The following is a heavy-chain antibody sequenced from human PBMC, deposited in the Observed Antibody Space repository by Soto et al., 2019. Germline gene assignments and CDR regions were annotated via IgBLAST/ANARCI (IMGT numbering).Heavy chain of an antibody. V-gene: IGHV1-69*12. CDR2: IIPMFGTA. Sequence: QVQLVQSGAEVKKPESSVKVSCKAPGGTFSTYAISWVRQAPGQGLEWMGGIIPMFGTANYAQRFQARVTITADESTNTVSMELSSLRSEDTAVYFCASGIQLWLRRINNGYSGWGQGTLVTVSS. J-gene: IGHJ4*02. D-gene: IGHD5-18*01. CDR1: GGTFSTYA. CDR3: ASGIQLWLRRINNGYSG.